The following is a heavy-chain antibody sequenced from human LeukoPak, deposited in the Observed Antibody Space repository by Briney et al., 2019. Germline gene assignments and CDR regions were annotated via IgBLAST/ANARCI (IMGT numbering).Heavy chain of an antibody. CDR2: IDSSSSYI. CDR1: GFTFSNYW. V-gene: IGHV3-21*01. D-gene: IGHD6-13*01. J-gene: IGHJ4*02. CDR3: TRDGETSSSDY. Sequence: GGSLRLSCATSGFTFSNYWMVWVRQAPGKGLEWVSSIDSSSSYIYYADSVKGRFTISRDNAKNSLYLQMTSLRAEDTAKYYCTRDGETSSSDYWGQGTLVTVSS.